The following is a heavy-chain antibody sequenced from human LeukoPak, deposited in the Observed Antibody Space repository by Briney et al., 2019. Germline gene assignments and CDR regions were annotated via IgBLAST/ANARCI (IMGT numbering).Heavy chain of an antibody. CDR3: ARDLPWESNAFDI. D-gene: IGHD1-26*01. V-gene: IGHV1-8*01. Sequence: ASVKVSCKASGYTFTSYDINWVRQATGQGLEWMGWMNPNSGNTGYAQNFQGRVTMTRNTSISTAYMELSSLRSEDTAVYYCARDLPWESNAFDIWGQGTMVTVSS. CDR1: GYTFTSYD. J-gene: IGHJ3*02. CDR2: MNPNSGNT.